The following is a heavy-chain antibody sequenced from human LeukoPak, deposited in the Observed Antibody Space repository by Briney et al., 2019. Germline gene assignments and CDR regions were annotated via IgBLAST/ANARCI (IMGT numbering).Heavy chain of an antibody. D-gene: IGHD6-19*01. Sequence: SVKVSCKASGGTFSSYAISWVRQAPGQGLEWMGRIIPIFGTANYAQKFQGRVTITTDESTSTAYMELSSLRSEDTAVYYCARRLGVGSGWYGAPFDFWGQGTLVTVSS. CDR1: GGTFSSYA. CDR2: IIPIFGTA. V-gene: IGHV1-69*05. CDR3: ARRLGVGSGWYGAPFDF. J-gene: IGHJ4*02.